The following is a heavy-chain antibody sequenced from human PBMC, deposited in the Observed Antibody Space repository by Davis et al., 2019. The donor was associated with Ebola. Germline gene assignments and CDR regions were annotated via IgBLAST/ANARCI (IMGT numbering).Heavy chain of an antibody. CDR3: AKDTSNIWFDI. J-gene: IGHJ3*02. CDR1: GFIFSSYV. D-gene: IGHD1-26*01. V-gene: IGHV3-23*01. Sequence: GGSLRLSCPAPGFIFSSYVMSWVRQAPGKGLEWVSTLGTSADTYYAESVKGRFTISRDNSKNTLYLQMNGLRVEDTAIYYCAKDTSNIWFDIWGQGTMVTVSS. CDR2: LGTSADT.